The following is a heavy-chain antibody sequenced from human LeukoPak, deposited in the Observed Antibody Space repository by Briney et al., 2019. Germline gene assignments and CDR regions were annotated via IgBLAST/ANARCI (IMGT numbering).Heavy chain of an antibody. D-gene: IGHD2-2*01. J-gene: IGHJ4*02. CDR3: ARDGPRPGRIDY. CDR1: GFTFSSYA. CDR2: IWYDGSNK. Sequence: PGGSLRLSCAASGFTFSSYAMSWVRQAPGKGLEWVAVIWYDGSNKYYADSVKGRFTISRDNSKNTLYLQMSSLRAEDTAVYYCARDGPRPGRIDYWGQGTLVTVSS. V-gene: IGHV3-33*08.